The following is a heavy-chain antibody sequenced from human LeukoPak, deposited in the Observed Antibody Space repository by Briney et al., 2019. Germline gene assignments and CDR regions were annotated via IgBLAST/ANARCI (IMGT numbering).Heavy chain of an antibody. CDR3: AKGNQCTSGVYFDY. CDR2: ISWNSGTI. V-gene: IGHV3-9*03. J-gene: IGHJ4*02. Sequence: GRSLRLSCAASGFTFDDYAMHWVRQAPGKGLEWVSGISWNSGTIGYADSVKGRFTISRDNAKNSLYLQMNSLRAEDMALYYCAKGNQCTSGVYFDYWGQGTLVTVSS. D-gene: IGHD3-10*01. CDR1: GFTFDDYA.